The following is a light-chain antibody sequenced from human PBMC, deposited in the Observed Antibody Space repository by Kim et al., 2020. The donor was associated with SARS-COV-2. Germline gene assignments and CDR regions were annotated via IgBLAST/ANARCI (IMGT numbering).Light chain of an antibody. Sequence: DIQMTQSPSSLSASVGDRVTITCRASQSINKYLNWYQQKPGKAPKVLIYAVSTLQGGVPSRFSGSGSGTEFTLTITDLQPEDFAIYYCQQAYTFPRAFGQGTKVDIK. J-gene: IGKJ1*01. V-gene: IGKV1-39*01. CDR2: AVS. CDR1: QSINKY. CDR3: QQAYTFPRA.